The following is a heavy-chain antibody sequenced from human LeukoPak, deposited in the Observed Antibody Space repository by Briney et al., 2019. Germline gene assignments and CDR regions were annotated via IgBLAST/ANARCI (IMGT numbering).Heavy chain of an antibody. Sequence: SGGSLRLSCGASGFIFSTYSMTWVRQAPGKGLEWVANIKEDGSEKYYVDSLKGRFTISRDNAKNSLYLQMNSLRAEDTAVYYCARFSSGWYYFDYWGQGTLVTVSS. V-gene: IGHV3-7*05. CDR2: IKEDGSEK. CDR1: GFIFSTYS. D-gene: IGHD6-19*01. CDR3: ARFSSGWYYFDY. J-gene: IGHJ4*02.